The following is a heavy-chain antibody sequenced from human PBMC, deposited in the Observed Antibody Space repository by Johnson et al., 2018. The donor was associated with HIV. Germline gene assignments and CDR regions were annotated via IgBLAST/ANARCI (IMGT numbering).Heavy chain of an antibody. CDR1: GFIVSSNY. J-gene: IGHJ3*02. CDR2: IYSGGSI. CDR3: ARDPDDYGGRDAFDI. V-gene: IGHV3-53*01. Sequence: VQLVESGGGLIQPGGSLRLSCAVSGFIVSSNYMSWVRQAPGKGLEWVSVIYSGGSIYYADSVKGRFTISRDNSKNTLYLQMNSLRAEDTAVYYCARDPDDYGGRDAFDIWGQGTMVTVSS. D-gene: IGHD4-23*01.